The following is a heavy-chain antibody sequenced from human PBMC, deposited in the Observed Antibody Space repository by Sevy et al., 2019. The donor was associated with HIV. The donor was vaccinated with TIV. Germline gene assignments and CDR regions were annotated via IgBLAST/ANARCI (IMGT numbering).Heavy chain of an antibody. V-gene: IGHV5-51*01. D-gene: IGHD2-2*01. CDR3: ARYPIVVVPAAEYYFDY. J-gene: IGHJ4*02. Sequence: GESLKISCKGSGYTFSNYWIGWVRQMPGKGLEWMGVIYPGDSVTRCGPSFQGQVTMSADKSTSTAYLQWSSLKTSDTAIYYCARYPIVVVPAAEYYFDYWGQGTLVTVSS. CDR2: IYPGDSVT. CDR1: GYTFSNYW.